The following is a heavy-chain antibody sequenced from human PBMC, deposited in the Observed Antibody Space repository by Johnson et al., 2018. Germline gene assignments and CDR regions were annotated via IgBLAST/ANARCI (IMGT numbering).Heavy chain of an antibody. CDR1: GFSFSSYT. J-gene: IGHJ6*03. CDR3: AGIGIAARHYSYYYMDV. D-gene: IGHD6-6*01. V-gene: IGHV3-21*01. CDR2: ISSSSSYK. Sequence: VQLVQSGGGLVTPGGSLRLSCAASGFSFSSYTMNWVRQAPGKGLEWVSSISSSSSYKYHADSVKGRFTISRDNAKSSLFLQMNSLRAGDTAVYYCAGIGIAARHYSYYYMDVWGKGTTVTVSS.